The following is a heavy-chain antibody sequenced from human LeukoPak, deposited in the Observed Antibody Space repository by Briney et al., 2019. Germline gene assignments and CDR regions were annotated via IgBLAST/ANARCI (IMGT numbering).Heavy chain of an antibody. Sequence: GGSLRLSCATSGLTFINAWMSWFRQAPGKGLEWISYITFTSGTIYYADSVEGRFTISRDNAKNSLYLQMNSLRAEDTALYYCARVVDGISGADYWGQGTLVTVSS. D-gene: IGHD2-15*01. CDR3: ARVVDGISGADY. CDR1: GLTFINAW. V-gene: IGHV3-48*01. CDR2: ITFTSGTI. J-gene: IGHJ4*02.